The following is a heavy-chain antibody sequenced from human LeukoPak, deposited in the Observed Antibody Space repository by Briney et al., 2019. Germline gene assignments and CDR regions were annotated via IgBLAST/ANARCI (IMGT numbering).Heavy chain of an antibody. CDR2: IYTSGST. CDR1: GGSISSYY. D-gene: IGHD3-3*01. CDR3: ARDTGPRDFYYYYYMDV. Sequence: SETLSPTCTVSGGSISSYYWSWIRQPAGKGLEWIGRIYTSGSTNYNPSLKSRVTMSVDTSKNQFSLKLSSVTAADTAVYYCARDTGPRDFYYYYYMDVWGKGTTVTVSS. J-gene: IGHJ6*03. V-gene: IGHV4-4*07.